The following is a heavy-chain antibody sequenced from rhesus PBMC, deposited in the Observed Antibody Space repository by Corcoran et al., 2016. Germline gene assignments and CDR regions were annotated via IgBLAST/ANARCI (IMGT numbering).Heavy chain of an antibody. Sequence: QVQLQESGPGLVKPSETLSLPCAVSGGSISGGYVCSWIRQPPGTGLEWIGHIFGSIGSTYYKPALKRRVTSSRDTSKNQFSLKLSSVTAADTAVYYCARHRIAAAGTFDYWGQGVLVTVSS. CDR1: GGSISGGYV. CDR2: IFGSIGST. V-gene: IGHV4S7*01. CDR3: ARHRIAAAGTFDY. J-gene: IGHJ4*01. D-gene: IGHD6-25*01.